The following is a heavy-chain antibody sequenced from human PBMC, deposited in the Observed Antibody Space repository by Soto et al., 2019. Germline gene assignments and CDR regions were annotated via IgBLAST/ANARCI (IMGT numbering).Heavy chain of an antibody. J-gene: IGHJ6*02. CDR2: IYYSGST. CDR3: ARDQGYYYGMDV. Sequence: PSETLSLTCTVSGGSISSGGYYWGWIRQHPGKGLEWIGYIYYSGSTYYNPSLKSRVTISVDTSKNQFSLKLSSVTAADTAVYYCARDQGYYYGMDVWGQGTTVTVSS. V-gene: IGHV4-31*03. CDR1: GGSISSGGYY.